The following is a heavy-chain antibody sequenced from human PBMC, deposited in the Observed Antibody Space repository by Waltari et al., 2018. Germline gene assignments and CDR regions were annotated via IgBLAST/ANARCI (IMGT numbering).Heavy chain of an antibody. CDR1: GVQAGTNS. J-gene: IGHJ4*02. D-gene: IGHD1-26*01. V-gene: IGHV3-30*18. Sequence: QVQLVQAGGGVVKPGGYVRLCGDGRGVQAGTNSVHGVRQAPGNGLELLAVVSDDAKDNYYADSVKGRSTISRYNSDKTVYLQINSLRAEDTAVYYCAQEPYGGSQYFDNWGQGSLVTVSS. CDR2: VSDDAKDN. CDR3: AQEPYGGSQYFDN.